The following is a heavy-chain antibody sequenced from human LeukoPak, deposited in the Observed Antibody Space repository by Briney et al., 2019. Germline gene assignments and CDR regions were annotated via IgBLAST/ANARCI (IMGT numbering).Heavy chain of an antibody. CDR3: ARDNYGDYVFLPFDP. V-gene: IGHV3-23*01. CDR1: GFTFSNFA. Sequence: GGSLRLSCAASGFTFSNFAMSWVRQAPGKGLEWVSTISGGGAYTYYADSVKGRFTISRDNAKNSLYLQMNSLRAEDTAVYYCARDNYGDYVFLPFDPWGQGTLVTVSS. D-gene: IGHD4-17*01. J-gene: IGHJ5*02. CDR2: ISGGGAYT.